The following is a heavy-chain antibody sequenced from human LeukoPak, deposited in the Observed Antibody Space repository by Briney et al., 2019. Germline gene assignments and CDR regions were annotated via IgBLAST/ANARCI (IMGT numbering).Heavy chain of an antibody. V-gene: IGHV3-73*01. D-gene: IGHD6-13*01. J-gene: IGHJ4*02. CDR1: AFTFSGSA. Sequence: GGSLRLSCAASAFTFSGSAIHWVRQASGKGLEWVGRIRSKANNYATAYAASVEGRFTISRDDSKSTAYLQMNSLKTEDTAVYYCTSSSSWSLGYWGQGTLVTVSS. CDR2: IRSKANNYAT. CDR3: TSSSSWSLGY.